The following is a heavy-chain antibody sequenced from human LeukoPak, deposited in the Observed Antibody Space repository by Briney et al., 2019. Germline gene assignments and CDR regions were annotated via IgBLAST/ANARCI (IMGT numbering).Heavy chain of an antibody. J-gene: IGHJ5*02. V-gene: IGHV4-59*01. D-gene: IGHD1-1*01. CDR2: ISYSSST. Sequence: SETLSLTCSVSGGSISSYYWSWIRQPPGQGPECIGYISYSSSTNFNPSLKSRVTISVDTSKNQFSLKLSSVTAADTAVYYCAREGTAGTNLNWFDPWGQGTLVTVSS. CDR1: GGSISSYY. CDR3: AREGTAGTNLNWFDP.